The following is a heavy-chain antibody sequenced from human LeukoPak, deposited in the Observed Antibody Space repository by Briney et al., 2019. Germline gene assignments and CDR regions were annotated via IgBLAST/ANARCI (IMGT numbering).Heavy chain of an antibody. CDR3: ARGSYDSSGYYLNWFDP. V-gene: IGHV4-59*01. CDR2: IYYSGST. CDR1: GGSISSYY. D-gene: IGHD3-22*01. Sequence: SETLSLTCTVSGGSISSYYWSWSRQPPGKGLEWIGYIYYSGSTNYNPSLKSRVTISVDTSKNQFSLKLSSVTAADTAVYYCARGSYDSSGYYLNWFDPWGQGTLVTVSS. J-gene: IGHJ5*02.